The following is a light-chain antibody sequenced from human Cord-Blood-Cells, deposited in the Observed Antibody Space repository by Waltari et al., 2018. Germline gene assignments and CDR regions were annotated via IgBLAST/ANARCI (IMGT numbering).Light chain of an antibody. Sequence: DIQMTQSPSPLSASVGVSVTITCRASQSISSYLNWYQQKPGKAPKLLIYAASSLQSGVPSRFSGSGSGTDFTLTISSLQPEDFATYYCQQSYSTPPTFGQGTKVEIK. CDR2: AAS. J-gene: IGKJ1*01. CDR1: QSISSY. V-gene: IGKV1-39*01. CDR3: QQSYSTPPT.